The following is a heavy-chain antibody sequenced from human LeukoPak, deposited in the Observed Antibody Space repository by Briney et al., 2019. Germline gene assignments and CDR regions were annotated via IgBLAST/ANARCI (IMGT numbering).Heavy chain of an antibody. J-gene: IGHJ4*02. CDR1: GFTFSSYS. CDR3: ARDDYGEENGY. D-gene: IGHD4-17*01. V-gene: IGHV3-48*04. Sequence: GGSLRLSCAASGFTFSSYSMNWVRQAPGKGLEWVSYISSSGSTVYYADSVKGRFTISRDNAKNSLYLQMNSLRAEDTAVYYCARDDYGEENGYWGQGTLVTVSS. CDR2: ISSSGSTV.